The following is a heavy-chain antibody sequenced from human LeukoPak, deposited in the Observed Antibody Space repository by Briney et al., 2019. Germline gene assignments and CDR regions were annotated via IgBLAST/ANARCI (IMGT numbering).Heavy chain of an antibody. D-gene: IGHD5-12*01. CDR3: ARMDIVATIEVCDY. CDR2: ISAYNGNT. V-gene: IGHV1-18*01. CDR1: GYTFTSYG. J-gene: IGHJ4*02. Sequence: ASVKVSCKASGYTFTSYGISWVRQAPGQGLEWMGWISAYNGNTNYAQKLQGRVTMTTDTSTSTAYMELRSLRSDDTAVYYCARMDIVATIEVCDYWGQGTLVTVSP.